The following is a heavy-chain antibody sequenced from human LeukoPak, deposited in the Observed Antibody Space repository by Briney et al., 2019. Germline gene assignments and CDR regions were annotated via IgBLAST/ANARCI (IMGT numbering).Heavy chain of an antibody. CDR3: ARDRLGYCSSTSCPLGVY. V-gene: IGHV1-18*01. CDR2: ISAYNGNT. CDR1: GYTFTSYG. D-gene: IGHD2-2*01. J-gene: IGHJ4*02. Sequence: ASVKVSCKASGYTFTSYGISWVRQAPGQGREWMGWISAYNGNTNYAQKLQGRVTMTTDTSTSTAYMELRSLRSDDTAVYYCARDRLGYCSSTSCPLGVYWGQGTLVTVSS.